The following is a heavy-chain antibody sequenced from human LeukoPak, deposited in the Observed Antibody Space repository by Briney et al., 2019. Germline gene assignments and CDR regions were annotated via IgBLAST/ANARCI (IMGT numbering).Heavy chain of an antibody. Sequence: GRSLRLSCAASGFTFSNYAMDWVRQAPGKGQEWVAFISYDGSIKYYADSVKGRFTISRDNSKNTLYLQMSSLRTEDTAVYYCARDRSTKYSCDYWGQGTLVSVSS. J-gene: IGHJ4*02. CDR1: GFTFSNYA. CDR3: ARDRSTKYSCDY. V-gene: IGHV3-30-3*01. CDR2: ISYDGSIK. D-gene: IGHD2-2*01.